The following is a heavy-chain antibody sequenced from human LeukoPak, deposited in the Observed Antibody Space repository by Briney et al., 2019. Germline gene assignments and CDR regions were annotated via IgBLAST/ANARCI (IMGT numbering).Heavy chain of an antibody. Sequence: SETLSLTCTVSGGSISSSSYYWGWIRQPPGKGLEWLGSIYYSGSTYYNPSLTSRVTISVDTSKNQFSLKLSSVTAADTAVYYCARQQLGVTAMDGIDYWGQGTLVTVSS. CDR3: ARQQLGVTAMDGIDY. V-gene: IGHV4-39*01. CDR2: IYYSGST. D-gene: IGHD5-18*01. CDR1: GGSISSSSYY. J-gene: IGHJ4*02.